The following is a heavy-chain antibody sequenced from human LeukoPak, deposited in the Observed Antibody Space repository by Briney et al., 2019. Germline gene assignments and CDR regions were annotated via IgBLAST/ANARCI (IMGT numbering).Heavy chain of an antibody. V-gene: IGHV1-8*01. Sequence: GASVKVSCKASGYTFTSYDINWVRQATGQGLEWMGWMNPNSGNTGYAQKFQGRVTMTRNTSISTAYMELSSLRSEDTAVYYCARVPFTAPTTMVLYYFDYWGQGTLVTVSS. CDR1: GYTFTSYD. CDR3: ARVPFTAPTTMVLYYFDY. D-gene: IGHD5-18*01. J-gene: IGHJ4*02. CDR2: MNPNSGNT.